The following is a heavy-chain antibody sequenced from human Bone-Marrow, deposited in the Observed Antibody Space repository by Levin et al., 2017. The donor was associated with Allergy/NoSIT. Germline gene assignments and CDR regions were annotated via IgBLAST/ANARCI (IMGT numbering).Heavy chain of an antibody. CDR2: ISYDGSNK. V-gene: IGHV3-30-3*01. CDR1: GFTFSSYA. D-gene: IGHD6-13*01. J-gene: IGHJ4*02. Sequence: GGSLRLSYAASGFTFSSYAMHWVRQAPGKGLEWVAVISYDGSNKYYADSVKGRFTISRDNSKNTLYLQMNSLRAEDTAVYYCARAPIAAAGTHDYWGQGTLVTVSS. CDR3: ARAPIAAAGTHDY.